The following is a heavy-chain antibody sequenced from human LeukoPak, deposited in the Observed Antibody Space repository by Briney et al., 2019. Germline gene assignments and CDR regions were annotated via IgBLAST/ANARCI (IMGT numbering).Heavy chain of an antibody. CDR3: AKEGLLWFGELWSWFDP. Sequence: GGSLRLSCAASGFTFSSYEMNWVRQAPGKGLEWVSAISGSGGSTYYADSVKGRFTISRDNSKNTLYLQMSSLRAEDTAVYYCAKEGLLWFGELWSWFDPWGQGTLVTVSS. D-gene: IGHD3-10*01. J-gene: IGHJ5*02. CDR1: GFTFSSYE. V-gene: IGHV3-23*01. CDR2: ISGSGGST.